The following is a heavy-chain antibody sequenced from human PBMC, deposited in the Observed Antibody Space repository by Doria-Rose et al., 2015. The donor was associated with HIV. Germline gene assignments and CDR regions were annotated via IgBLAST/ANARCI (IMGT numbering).Heavy chain of an antibody. V-gene: IGHV2-26*01. Sequence: SGPVLVKPTETLTLTCTVSGVSLSSPGMGVSWIRQPPGKALEWLANIFSDDERSYKTSLKSRHTISRGTSKSQVVLTMTDRDPVDTATYYCARIKSSRWYHKYYFDFWGQGTLVIVSA. D-gene: IGHD6-13*01. CDR2: IFSDDER. CDR1: GVSLSSPGMG. J-gene: IGHJ4*02. CDR3: ARIKSSRWYHKYYFDF.